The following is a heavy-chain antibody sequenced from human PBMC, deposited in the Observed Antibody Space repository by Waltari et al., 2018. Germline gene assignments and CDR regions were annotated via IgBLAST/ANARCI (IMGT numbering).Heavy chain of an antibody. D-gene: IGHD2-15*01. Sequence: EVQLVESGGGLVQPGGSLRLSCAASGFTFSSNDMHWVRQATGKGLEWVSAISSTGDTYYAASVRGRFTISRENAQRSVYLQMNSLRAGDTALYYCATISSVAIHWGQGTTVTVSS. J-gene: IGHJ6*02. CDR2: ISSTGDT. V-gene: IGHV3-13*01. CDR3: ATISSVAIH. CDR1: GFTFSSND.